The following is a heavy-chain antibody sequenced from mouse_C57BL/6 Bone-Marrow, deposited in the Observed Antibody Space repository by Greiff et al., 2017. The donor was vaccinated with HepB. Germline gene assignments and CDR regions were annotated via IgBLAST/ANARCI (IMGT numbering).Heavy chain of an antibody. CDR1: GFNIKDDY. Sequence: DVQLQESGAELVRPGASVKLSCTASGFNIKDDYMHWVKQRPEQGLEWIGWIDPENGDTEYASKFQGKATITADTPSNTASLQLSSLTSEDTAVYYCTGYYGSSCYWYFDVWGTGTTVTVSS. D-gene: IGHD1-1*01. V-gene: IGHV14-4*01. CDR2: IDPENGDT. CDR3: TGYYGSSCYWYFDV. J-gene: IGHJ1*03.